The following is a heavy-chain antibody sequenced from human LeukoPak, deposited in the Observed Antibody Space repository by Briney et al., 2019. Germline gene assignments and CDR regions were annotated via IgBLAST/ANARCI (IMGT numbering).Heavy chain of an antibody. CDR2: MYYSGST. V-gene: IGHV4-59*08. Sequence: SETLSLTCTVSGGPIRSYFWSWIRQPPAKGLEWIGDMYYSGSTNYNPSLKSRVTISGDTSKNQFSLNLSSVTAADTAVYYCARQSSGWYHFDYWGQGALVTVSS. CDR1: GGPIRSYF. J-gene: IGHJ4*02. D-gene: IGHD6-19*01. CDR3: ARQSSGWYHFDY.